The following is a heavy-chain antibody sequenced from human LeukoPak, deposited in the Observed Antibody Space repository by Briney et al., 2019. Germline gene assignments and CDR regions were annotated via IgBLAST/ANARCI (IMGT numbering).Heavy chain of an antibody. CDR1: GGTFSSYA. D-gene: IGHD2-2*01. V-gene: IGHV1-69*05. J-gene: IGHJ5*02. Sequence: GASVKVSCKASGGTFSSYAISWVRQAPGQGLEWMGGIIPIFGTANYAQKFQGRVTITTDESTSTAYMELSSLRSEDTAVYYCARDNFGCSSTSCWYNWFDPWGQGTLVTVSS. CDR3: ARDNFGCSSTSCWYNWFDP. CDR2: IIPIFGTA.